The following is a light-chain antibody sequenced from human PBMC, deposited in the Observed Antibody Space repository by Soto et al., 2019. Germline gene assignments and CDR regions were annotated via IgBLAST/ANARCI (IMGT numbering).Light chain of an antibody. CDR1: QSLSSRY. V-gene: IGKV3-20*01. CDR2: CAS. Sequence: EIVLTQSPGTLSLSPGDRATLSCRASQSLSSRYLAWYRQKPGQAPRLLIYCASNRATGIPDRFSGSGSGADFTLNISRLEPDGFAVYYCQQYSSSTPTFGGGTKVESK. J-gene: IGKJ4*02. CDR3: QQYSSSTPT.